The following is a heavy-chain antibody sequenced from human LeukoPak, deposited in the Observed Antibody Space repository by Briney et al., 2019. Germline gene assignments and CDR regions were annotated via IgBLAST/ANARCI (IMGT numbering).Heavy chain of an antibody. CDR1: GYTFTSYY. J-gene: IGHJ4*02. Sequence: GASVKVSCKASGYTFTSYYMHWVRQAPGQGLEWMGIINPSGGSTSYAQKFQGRVTMTRDTSTSTVYMELSSLRSEDTAVYYCARDRGYTLLGYCTNGVCFETDYWGQGTLVTVSS. V-gene: IGHV1-46*01. CDR2: INPSGGST. D-gene: IGHD2-8*01. CDR3: ARDRGYTLLGYCTNGVCFETDY.